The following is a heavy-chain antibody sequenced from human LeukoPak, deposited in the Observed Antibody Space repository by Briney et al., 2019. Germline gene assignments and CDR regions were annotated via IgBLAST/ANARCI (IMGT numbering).Heavy chain of an antibody. CDR3: ARDSPQEGFDY. V-gene: IGHV4-59*01. Sequence: KPSETLSLTCTVSGGSISSYYWSWIRQPPGKGLEWIGYIYNSGSTNYNPSLKSRVTISVDTSKNQFSLKLSSATAADTAVYYCARDSPQEGFDYWGQGTLVTVSS. J-gene: IGHJ4*02. CDR2: IYNSGST. CDR1: GGSISSYY.